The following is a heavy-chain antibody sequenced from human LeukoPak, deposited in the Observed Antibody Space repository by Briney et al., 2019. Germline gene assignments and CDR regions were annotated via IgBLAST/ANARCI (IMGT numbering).Heavy chain of an antibody. CDR1: GYTFTGYY. CDR2: INPNSGGT. D-gene: IGHD1-26*01. Sequence: ASVKVSCKASGYTFTGYYMHWVRQAPGQGLEWMGWINPNSGGTNYAQKFQGRVTMTRDTSISTAYMELSRLRSDDTAVYYCASPGYSGSYNDAFDIWGQGTMVTVSS. J-gene: IGHJ3*02. CDR3: ASPGYSGSYNDAFDI. V-gene: IGHV1-2*02.